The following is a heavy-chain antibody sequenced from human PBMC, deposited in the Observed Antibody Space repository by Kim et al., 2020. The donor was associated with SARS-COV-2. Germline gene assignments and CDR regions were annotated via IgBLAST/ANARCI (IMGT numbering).Heavy chain of an antibody. J-gene: IGHJ5*02. V-gene: IGHV3-13*01. CDR3: ARDGRGGFDP. D-gene: IGHD2-15*01. CDR2: DT. Sequence: DTYYPGSVKGRFNISRENAKNSLYLQMNSLRAGDTAVYYCARDGRGGFDPWGQGTLVTVSS.